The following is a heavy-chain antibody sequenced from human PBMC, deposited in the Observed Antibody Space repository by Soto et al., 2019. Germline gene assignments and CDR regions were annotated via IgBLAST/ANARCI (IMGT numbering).Heavy chain of an antibody. CDR1: GFPFSAYN. D-gene: IGHD3-16*01. V-gene: IGHV3-21*01. CDR3: SRSPEVGVRGAY. CDR2: ITVGSSHI. J-gene: IGHJ4*02. Sequence: LRLSCTGSGFPFSAYNINWVRQAPGKGLEWVSSITVGSSHIYQPNSMKGRFTISRDDAKNSVYLQIDSLRDEDTALYYCSRSPEVGVRGAYWGQGTLVTVSS.